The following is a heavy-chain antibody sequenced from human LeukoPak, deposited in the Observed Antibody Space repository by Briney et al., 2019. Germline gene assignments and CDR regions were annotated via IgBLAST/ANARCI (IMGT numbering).Heavy chain of an antibody. V-gene: IGHV3-11*04. CDR3: ARVDCSTTSCYEFDY. J-gene: IGHJ4*02. D-gene: IGHD2-2*01. CDR2: ISSSGSTK. Sequence: GGSLRLSCAASGFTFTDYYMSWIRQAPGKGLGWVSYISSSGSTKNYAGSVKGRFTISRDNAKNSLYLQMNSLRAADTAVYYCARVDCSTTSCYEFDYWGPGTLVIVSS. CDR1: GFTFTDYY.